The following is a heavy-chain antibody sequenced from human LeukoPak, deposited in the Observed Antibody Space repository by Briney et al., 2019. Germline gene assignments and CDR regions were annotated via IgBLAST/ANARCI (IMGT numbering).Heavy chain of an antibody. CDR3: ARDRDTAMVPYYMDV. D-gene: IGHD5-18*01. CDR2: INPNSGGT. CDR1: GYTFTGYY. J-gene: IGHJ6*03. V-gene: IGHV1-2*02. Sequence: ASVKVSCKASGYTFTGYYMHWVRQAPGQGLEWMGWINPNSGGTNYAQKFQGRVTMTRDTSISTAYMELGRLRSDDTAVYYCARDRDTAMVPYYMDVWGKGTTVTVSS.